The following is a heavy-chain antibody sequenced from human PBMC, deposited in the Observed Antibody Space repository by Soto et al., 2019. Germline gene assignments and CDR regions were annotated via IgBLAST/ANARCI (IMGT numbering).Heavy chain of an antibody. CDR1: GYTFTGYD. CDR3: ARGLAGSSSTNNWFDP. Sequence: ASVKVSCKASGYTFTGYDINWVRQATGQGLEWMGWMNPNSGNTGYAQKFQGRVTMTRNTSISTAYMELSSLRSEDTAVYYCARGLAGSSSTNNWFDPWGQGTLVTVSS. V-gene: IGHV1-8*01. D-gene: IGHD6-6*01. J-gene: IGHJ5*02. CDR2: MNPNSGNT.